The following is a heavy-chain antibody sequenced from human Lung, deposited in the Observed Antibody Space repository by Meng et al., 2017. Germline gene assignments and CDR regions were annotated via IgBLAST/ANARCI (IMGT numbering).Heavy chain of an antibody. D-gene: IGHD3-10*01. CDR3: ARERHSTIIRGVIDF. CDR1: GRSISGSY. V-gene: IGHV4-34*01. J-gene: IGHJ4*02. CDR2: INHGGST. Sequence: QGHLRQWGAGRWRPSENLSLSCPVYGRSISGSYWGWIRQSPAKGLEWIGKINHGGSTNYNPSLESRVTISVDTPKNQFSLRLTSMTVADTAVYYCARERHSTIIRGVIDFWGQGALVTVSS.